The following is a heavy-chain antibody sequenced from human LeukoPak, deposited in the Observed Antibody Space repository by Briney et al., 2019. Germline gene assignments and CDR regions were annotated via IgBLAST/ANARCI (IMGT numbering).Heavy chain of an antibody. CDR1: GFTFSSYA. Sequence: GGSLRLSCAASGFTFSSYAMHWVPQAPGKGLEYVSAISSNGGSTYYANSVKGRFTISRDNSKNTLYLQMGSLRAEDMAVYYCARDGVGATPYYYFDYWGQGTLVTVSS. J-gene: IGHJ4*02. D-gene: IGHD1-26*01. V-gene: IGHV3-64*01. CDR3: ARDGVGATPYYYFDY. CDR2: ISSNGGST.